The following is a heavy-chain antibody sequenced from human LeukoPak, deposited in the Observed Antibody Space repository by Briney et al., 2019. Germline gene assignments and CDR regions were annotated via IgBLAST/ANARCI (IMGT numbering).Heavy chain of an antibody. CDR3: ARDPVGYYGDFPM. D-gene: IGHD4-17*01. Sequence: PGGSLRLSCAASGFTFSSYGMHWVRQAPGKGLEWVAVISYDGSNKYYADSVKGRFTISRDNAKNSLYLQMNSLRAEDTAVYYCARDPVGYYGDFPMWGQGTLVTVSS. J-gene: IGHJ4*02. CDR1: GFTFSSYG. V-gene: IGHV3-30*03. CDR2: ISYDGSNK.